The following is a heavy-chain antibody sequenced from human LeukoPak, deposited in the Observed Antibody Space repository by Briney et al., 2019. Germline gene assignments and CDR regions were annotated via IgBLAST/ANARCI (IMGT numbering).Heavy chain of an antibody. Sequence: GGSLRLSCAASGFTFSSYSMSWVRQAPGKGLEWVSAISGSGGSTYYADSVKGRFTISRDNSKNTLYLQMNSLRAEDAAVYYCAKDHYYYGSGIPPGEAGFDYWGQGTLVTVSS. J-gene: IGHJ4*02. CDR1: GFTFSSYS. D-gene: IGHD3-10*01. CDR2: ISGSGGST. CDR3: AKDHYYYGSGIPPGEAGFDY. V-gene: IGHV3-23*01.